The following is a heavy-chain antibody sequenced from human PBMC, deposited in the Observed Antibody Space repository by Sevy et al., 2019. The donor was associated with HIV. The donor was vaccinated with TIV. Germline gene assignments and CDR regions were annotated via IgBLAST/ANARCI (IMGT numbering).Heavy chain of an antibody. CDR2: IYYSGNT. CDR3: ARAGKSYGLFSGGFDY. Sequence: SEALSLTCTVSGGSISSGDYYWSWIRQPPGKGLEWIGYIYYSGNTYYNPSLTSRIAISLDTSKNQFSLKLSSVTAADTAVYYCARAGKSYGLFSGGFDYWGQGTLVTVSS. CDR1: GGSISSGDYY. D-gene: IGHD5-18*01. V-gene: IGHV4-30-4*01. J-gene: IGHJ4*02.